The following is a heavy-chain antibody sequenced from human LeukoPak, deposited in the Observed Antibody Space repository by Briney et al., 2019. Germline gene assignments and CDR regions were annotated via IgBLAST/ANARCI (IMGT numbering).Heavy chain of an antibody. CDR1: GGSISSSSYY. V-gene: IGHV4-39*07. CDR3: ARDRGSSVVFDY. J-gene: IGHJ4*02. Sequence: SETLSLTCTVSGGSISSSSYYWGWIREPPGKWLEWIGSIYYSGSTYYNPSLKSRVTISVDTSKNQFSLKLSSVTAADTAVYYCARDRGSSVVFDYWGQGTLVTVSS. CDR2: IYYSGST. D-gene: IGHD6-25*01.